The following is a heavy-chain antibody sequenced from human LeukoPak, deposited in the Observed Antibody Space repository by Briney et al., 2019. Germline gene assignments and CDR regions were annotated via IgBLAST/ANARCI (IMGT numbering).Heavy chain of an antibody. D-gene: IGHD6-19*01. J-gene: IGHJ4*02. V-gene: IGHV3-23*01. Sequence: GGSLRLSCAASGFTFSTYPMSWVRQAPGKRLEWVSGISGSGGSTYYADSVKGRFTISRDISKNTLYLQMNSLGAEDTAVYYCGKDEGSGWYYFDYRGQGSLVTVSS. CDR2: ISGSGGST. CDR3: GKDEGSGWYYFDY. CDR1: GFTFSTYP.